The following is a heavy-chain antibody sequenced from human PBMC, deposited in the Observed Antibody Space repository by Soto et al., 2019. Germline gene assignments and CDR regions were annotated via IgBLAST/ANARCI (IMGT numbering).Heavy chain of an antibody. CDR3: AKVLDGYNSPGRSGGVDY. CDR2: ISGSGGST. Sequence: EVQLLESGGGLVQPGGSLRLSCAASGFTFSSYAMSWVRQAPGKGLEWVSAISGSGGSTYYADSVKGRFTISRDNSKNTLYLQMNSLRAEDTAVYYCAKVLDGYNSPGRSGGVDYWGQGTLVTVSS. V-gene: IGHV3-23*01. D-gene: IGHD5-12*01. CDR1: GFTFSSYA. J-gene: IGHJ4*02.